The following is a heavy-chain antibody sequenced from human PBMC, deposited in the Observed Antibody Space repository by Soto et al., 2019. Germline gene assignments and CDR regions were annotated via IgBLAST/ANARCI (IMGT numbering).Heavy chain of an antibody. V-gene: IGHV5-51*01. Sequence: PGESLKISCKGSGYSFTSYWIGWVRQMPGKGLEWMGIIYPGDSDTRYSPSFQGQVTISADKSISTAYLQWSSLKASDTAMYYCARPPRASSSPEREYAFDIWGQGTMVTVSS. J-gene: IGHJ3*02. CDR2: IYPGDSDT. CDR3: ARPPRASSSPEREYAFDI. CDR1: GYSFTSYW. D-gene: IGHD6-13*01.